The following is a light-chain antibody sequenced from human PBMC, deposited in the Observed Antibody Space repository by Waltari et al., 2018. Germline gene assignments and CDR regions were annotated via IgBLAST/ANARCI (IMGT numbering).Light chain of an antibody. CDR2: RTD. CDR1: STKIGSTV. J-gene: IGLJ2*01. Sequence: QSVLTQPPSASGTPGERVPISCCGSSTKIGSTVVNVSQQVPGTTPKLLIYRTDQRPSGFPDRFSGSKSGTSASLAISGLRSEDEADYYCAAWDDKLGGRWEFGGGTKLTVL. CDR3: AAWDDKLGGRWE. V-gene: IGLV1-47*01.